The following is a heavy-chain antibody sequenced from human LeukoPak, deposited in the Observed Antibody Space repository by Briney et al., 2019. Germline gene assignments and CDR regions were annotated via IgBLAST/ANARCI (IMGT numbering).Heavy chain of an antibody. CDR2: IYTSGST. CDR3: ARGRGIAAAGRYFDY. J-gene: IGHJ4*02. D-gene: IGHD6-13*01. Sequence: PSETLSLACTVSGGSISSYYWSWIRQPAGKGREWIGRIYTSGSTNYNPSLKSRVTMSVDTSKNQFSLKLSSVTAADTAVYYCARGRGIAAAGRYFDYWGQGTLVTVSS. V-gene: IGHV4-4*07. CDR1: GGSISSYY.